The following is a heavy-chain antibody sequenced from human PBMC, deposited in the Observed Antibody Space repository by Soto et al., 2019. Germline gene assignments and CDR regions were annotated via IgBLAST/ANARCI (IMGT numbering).Heavy chain of an antibody. CDR1: GYSFTTNW. V-gene: IGHV5-51*01. Sequence: PGGSLRLSCKASGYSFTTNWIGWVRQMPGKGLEWMGIIYPADSDTRYSPSFQGQVTISADKSISTAYLQWSSLKASDTAMYYCARRPGSAFDIWGQGTMVTVSS. CDR2: IYPADSDT. CDR3: ARRPGSAFDI. D-gene: IGHD3-10*01. J-gene: IGHJ3*02.